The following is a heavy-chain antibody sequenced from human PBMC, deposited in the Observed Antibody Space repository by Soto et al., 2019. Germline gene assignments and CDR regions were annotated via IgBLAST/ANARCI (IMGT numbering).Heavy chain of an antibody. V-gene: IGHV4-59*01. J-gene: IGHJ6*02. CDR3: ARDDFHYYGMDV. CDR2: IYYSGST. CDR1: GGSISSYY. Sequence: SETLSLTCTVSGGSISSYYWSWIRQPPGKGLEWIGYIYYSGSTNYNPSLKSRVTISVDTSKDQFSLKLSSVTAADTAVYYCARDDFHYYGMDVWGQGTTVTVSS.